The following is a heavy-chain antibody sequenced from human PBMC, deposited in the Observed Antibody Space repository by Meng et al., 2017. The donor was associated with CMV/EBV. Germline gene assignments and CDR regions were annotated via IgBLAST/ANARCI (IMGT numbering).Heavy chain of an antibody. V-gene: IGHV5-51*01. CDR2: IYPGDSDT. CDR3: AGGRNWFDP. J-gene: IGHJ5*02. CDR1: GYSFTSYW. Sequence: GGSLRLSCKGSGYSFTSYWIGWVRQMPGKGLEWMGIIYPGDSDTRYSPSFQGQFAISADKSISTAYLQWSSLKASDTAMYYCAGGRNWFDPWGQGTLVTVSS.